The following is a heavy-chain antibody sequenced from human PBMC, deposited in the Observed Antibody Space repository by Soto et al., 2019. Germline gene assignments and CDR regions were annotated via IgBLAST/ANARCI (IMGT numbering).Heavy chain of an antibody. D-gene: IGHD3-10*01. V-gene: IGHV3-23*01. J-gene: IGHJ4*02. Sequence: EVQLLESGGALVQPGGSLRLSCAASGFSFGTYAMSWVRQAPGKGLEWVSGISASGGSTNYADSVKGRFSRSRDNSKNTLYLPMNRRRAEDTAVYYCAKDRITKVRGVYDSWGQGTRVTVSS. CDR1: GFSFGTYA. CDR3: AKDRITKVRGVYDS. CDR2: ISASGGST.